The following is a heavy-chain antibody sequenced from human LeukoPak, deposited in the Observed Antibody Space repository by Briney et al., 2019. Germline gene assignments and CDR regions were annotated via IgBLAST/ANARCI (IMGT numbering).Heavy chain of an antibody. Sequence: GTSLRLSCGASGFTFSSYGMHWVRQAPGKGLEWVAVIWSDGSNKYYADSVKGRFTISRDNSKNTLYLQMNSLRAEDTAVYYCARCRDSESYNLLRYWGQGTLVTVSS. CDR2: IWSDGSNK. CDR1: GFTFSSYG. CDR3: ARCRDSESYNLLRY. D-gene: IGHD1-26*01. V-gene: IGHV3-33*01. J-gene: IGHJ4*02.